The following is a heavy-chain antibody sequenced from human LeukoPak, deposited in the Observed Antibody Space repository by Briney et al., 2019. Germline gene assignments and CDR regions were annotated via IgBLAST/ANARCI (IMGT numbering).Heavy chain of an antibody. V-gene: IGHV3-73*01. Sequence: PGGSLRLSCAASGFTFSGSAMHWVRQASGKGLEWVARIRTKANSYATAYTASVQGRFTISRDDSKSTAYLQMNSLKTEDTALYYCIQCSVGSCGDYWGQGTLVTVSS. CDR1: GFTFSGSA. CDR3: IQCSVGSCGDY. J-gene: IGHJ4*02. D-gene: IGHD2-15*01. CDR2: IRTKANSYAT.